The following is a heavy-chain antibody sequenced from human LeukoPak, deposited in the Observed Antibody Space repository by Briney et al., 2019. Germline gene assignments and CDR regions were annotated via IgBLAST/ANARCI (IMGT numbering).Heavy chain of an antibody. D-gene: IGHD6-19*01. Sequence: GGSLRLSCAVSGFTLNSYAMSWVRQAPGKGLEWVSSISGSGVSTYYADSVKGRFTISRDNAKNSLYLQMNSLRAEDTALYYCAKGTVDIAVARRAFDIWGQGTMVTVSS. CDR2: ISGSGVST. CDR3: AKGTVDIAVARRAFDI. V-gene: IGHV3-23*01. CDR1: GFTLNSYA. J-gene: IGHJ3*02.